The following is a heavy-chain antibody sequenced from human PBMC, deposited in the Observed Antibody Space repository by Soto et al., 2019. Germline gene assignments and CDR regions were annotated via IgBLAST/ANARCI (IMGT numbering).Heavy chain of an antibody. CDR2: ISHDGHA. J-gene: IGHJ5*02. Sequence: SEHLSLTCSILGDSISDTRFYWGWVRQSPEKGLEWIGSISHDGHAYYNPARKSRVTLFADTSRNQFSLTMKSVTVADTALYFCARQGYGYYLRGNWFDPCGQGFRVTVS. D-gene: IGHD4-17*01. V-gene: IGHV4-39*01. CDR3: ARQGYGYYLRGNWFDP. CDR1: GDSISDTRFY.